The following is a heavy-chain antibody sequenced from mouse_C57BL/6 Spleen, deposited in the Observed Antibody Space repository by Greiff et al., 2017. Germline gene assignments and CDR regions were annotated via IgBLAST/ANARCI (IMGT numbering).Heavy chain of an antibody. D-gene: IGHD2-3*01. CDR2: IYPSDSET. CDR3: ARGVEGYPWFAY. CDR1: GYTFTSCW. V-gene: IGHV1-61*01. Sequence: QVQLQQPGAELVRPGSSVKLSCKASGYTFTSCWMDWVKQRPGQGLEWIGNIYPSDSETHYNQKFKDKATLTVDKSSSTAYMQLSSLTSEDSAVYYGARGVEGYPWFAYWGQGTLVTVSA. J-gene: IGHJ3*01.